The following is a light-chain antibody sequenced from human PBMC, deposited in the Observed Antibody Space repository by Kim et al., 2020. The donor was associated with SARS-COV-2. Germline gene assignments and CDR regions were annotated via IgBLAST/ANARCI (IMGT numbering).Light chain of an antibody. CDR1: QSVSSSY. CDR3: QQYGSSYT. V-gene: IGKV3-20*01. J-gene: IGKJ2*01. CDR2: GAS. Sequence: EIVLTQSPGTLSSSPGERATLSCRASQSVSSSYLAWYQQKPGQAPRLLIYGASSRATGIPDRFSGSGSGTDFTLTISRLEPEDFAVYYCQQYGSSYTFGQGTKLEI.